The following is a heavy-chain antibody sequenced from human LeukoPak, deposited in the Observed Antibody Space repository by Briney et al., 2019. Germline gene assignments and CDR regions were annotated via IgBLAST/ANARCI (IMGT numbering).Heavy chain of an antibody. V-gene: IGHV1-2*02. CDR2: INPINPNSDDI. CDR1: GYTFTGYY. J-gene: IGHJ4*02. CDR3: ARGGYSSSLYDY. D-gene: IGHD6-13*01. Sequence: ASVKVSCKASGYTFTGYYMHWVRQAPGQGLEWMGWINPINPNSDDINYAQKFRGRVTMTRDTSISTAYMELGSLRSDDTALYYCARGGYSSSLYDYWGQGTLVTVSS.